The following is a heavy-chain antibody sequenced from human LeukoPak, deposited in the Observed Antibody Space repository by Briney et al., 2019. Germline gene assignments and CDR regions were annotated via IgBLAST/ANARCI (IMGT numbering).Heavy chain of an antibody. CDR2: IDPSDSYT. J-gene: IGHJ4*02. Sequence: GESLKISCKGSGYSFTGYWISWVRQMPGKGLEWMGRIDPSDSYTNYSPSFQGHVTISADKSISTAYLQWSSLKASDTAMYYCASLTNYYDSSGWFDYWGQGTLVTVSS. CDR3: ASLTNYYDSSGWFDY. CDR1: GYSFTGYW. D-gene: IGHD3-22*01. V-gene: IGHV5-10-1*01.